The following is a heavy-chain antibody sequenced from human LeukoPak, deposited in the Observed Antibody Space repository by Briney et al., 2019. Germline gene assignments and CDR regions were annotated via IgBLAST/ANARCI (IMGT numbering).Heavy chain of an antibody. CDR2: VSYGGSNK. D-gene: IGHD3-3*01. J-gene: IGHJ6*02. V-gene: IGHV3-30-3*01. Sequence: QTGGSLRLSCAASGLTFNSYAMHWVRQAPGKGLEWLAVVSYGGSNKDYADSVKGRFTISSDNSKNTLYLLMDSLRAEDTAVYYCARATSRYYDFWSGYQDYYYYYGMDVWGQGTTVTVSS. CDR1: GLTFNSYA. CDR3: ARATSRYYDFWSGYQDYYYYYGMDV.